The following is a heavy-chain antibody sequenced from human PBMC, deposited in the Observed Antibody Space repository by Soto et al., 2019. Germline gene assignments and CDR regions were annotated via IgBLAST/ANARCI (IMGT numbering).Heavy chain of an antibody. J-gene: IGHJ6*02. CDR1: GGTFSSYA. CDR3: ARDGSGIYRGSYGMDG. V-gene: IGHV1-69*06. Sequence: SVKVSCKASGGTFSSYAISWVRQAPGQGLEWMGGIIPIFCTANYAQKFQGRVTITADKSTSTADMELSSRRAEDTAVYYCARDGSGIYRGSYGMDGGGQGNTVTAS. CDR2: IIPIFCTA. D-gene: IGHD3-10*01.